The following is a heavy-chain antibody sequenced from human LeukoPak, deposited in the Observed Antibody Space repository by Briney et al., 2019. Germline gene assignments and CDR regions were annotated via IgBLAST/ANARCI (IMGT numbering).Heavy chain of an antibody. V-gene: IGHV3-66*02. CDR3: ARGSGNSYTYYILDY. J-gene: IGHJ4*02. D-gene: IGHD3-10*02. Sequence: GGSLRLSCAASGFTVSSSYMSWVRQAPGKGLEWVSVIYSGGSTYHADSVKGRFTISRDNSKNTLYLQMNSLRLEDTAVYYCARGSGNSYTYYILDYWGQGALVTVSS. CDR1: GFTVSSSY. CDR2: IYSGGST.